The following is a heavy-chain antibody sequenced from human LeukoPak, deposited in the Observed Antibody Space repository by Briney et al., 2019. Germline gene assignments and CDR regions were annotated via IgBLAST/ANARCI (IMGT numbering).Heavy chain of an antibody. D-gene: IGHD3-9*01. CDR1: GFTSSGST. CDR2: ISSNGGST. J-gene: IGHJ6*04. V-gene: IGHV3-64D*06. Sequence: GGSLRLSSLPSGFTSSGSTMHCGRETPGRRLEYVSAISSNGGSTYYADSVKGRFTISRDNSKNTLYLQMSSLRAEDTAVYYCVKDLPCITIFCGMDVWGKGTTVTVSS. CDR3: VKDLPCITIFCGMDV.